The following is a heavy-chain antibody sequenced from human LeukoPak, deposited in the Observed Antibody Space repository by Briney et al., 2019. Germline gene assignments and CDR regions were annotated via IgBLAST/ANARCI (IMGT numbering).Heavy chain of an antibody. Sequence: GPTLVKPTQTLTLTCAFSGFSLKTSGVNVGWIRQPPGKALEWLALIYWDNDKRYSPSLKSRLTITKDTSKNQVVLTMTNMDPVDTATYYCAHTLNYGMDVWGQGTTVTVSS. CDR2: IYWDNDK. V-gene: IGHV2-5*02. D-gene: IGHD3-9*01. CDR3: AHTLNYGMDV. J-gene: IGHJ6*02. CDR1: GFSLKTSGVN.